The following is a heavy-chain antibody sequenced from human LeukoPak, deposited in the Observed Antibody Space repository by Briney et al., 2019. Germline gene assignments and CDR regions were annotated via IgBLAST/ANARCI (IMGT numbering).Heavy chain of an antibody. CDR2: IRYDGSNK. V-gene: IGHV3-30*02. CDR3: ARERTYYDILTDY. J-gene: IGHJ4*02. CDR1: GFTFSSYG. Sequence: GGSLRLSCAASGFTFSSYGMHWVRQAPGKGLEWVAFIRYDGSNKYYADSVKGRFTISRDNAKNSLYLQMNSLRAEDTAVYYCARERTYYDILTDYWGQGTLVTVSS. D-gene: IGHD3-9*01.